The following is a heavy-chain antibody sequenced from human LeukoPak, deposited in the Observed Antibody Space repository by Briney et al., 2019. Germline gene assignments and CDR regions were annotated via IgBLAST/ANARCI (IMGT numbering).Heavy chain of an antibody. D-gene: IGHD2-15*01. CDR1: GFTFSTYA. V-gene: IGHV3-23*01. CDR2: VSGSGYYT. CDR3: AKGGSDGSLYYFDY. J-gene: IGHJ4*02. Sequence: GGSLRLSCAASGFTFSTYAMAWVRQAPGKGLEWVSGVSGSGYYTYYADSVQGRFSISRDNSKNTLYLQMNILRAEDTAVYYCAKGGSDGSLYYFDYWGQGTLVTVSS.